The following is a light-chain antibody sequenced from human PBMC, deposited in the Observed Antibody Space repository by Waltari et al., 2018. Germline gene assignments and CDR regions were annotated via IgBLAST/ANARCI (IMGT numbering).Light chain of an antibody. CDR1: NLGNKY. J-gene: IGLJ1*01. CDR3: QVWDTSLNYV. CDR2: QDV. V-gene: IGLV3-1*01. Sequence: SYELTQPPSVSVSPGQTATITCSGDNLGNKYTCWYQQKTGQSPVLIIYQDVKRPPGVPDRFSASISGNTATLTISGAQALDEADYYCQVWDTSLNYVFGAGTKVTVL.